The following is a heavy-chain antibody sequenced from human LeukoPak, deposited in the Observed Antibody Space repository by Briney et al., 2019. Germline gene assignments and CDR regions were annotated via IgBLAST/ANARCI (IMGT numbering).Heavy chain of an antibody. CDR1: GFTFSSYA. D-gene: IGHD3-22*01. CDR2: ISYDGSNK. CDR3: ARKGIDDSSGYYFAEYFQH. J-gene: IGHJ1*01. Sequence: PGRSLRLSCAASGFTFSSYAMHWVRQAPGKGLEWVAVISYDGSNKYYADSVKGRFTISRDNSKNMLYLQMNSLRAEDTAVYYCARKGIDDSSGYYFAEYFQHWGQGTLVTVSS. V-gene: IGHV3-30-3*01.